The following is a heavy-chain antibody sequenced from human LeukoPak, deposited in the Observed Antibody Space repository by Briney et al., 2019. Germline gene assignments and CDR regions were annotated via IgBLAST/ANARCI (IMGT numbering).Heavy chain of an antibody. V-gene: IGHV3-21*05. CDR1: GFTFSSYS. D-gene: IGHD3-10*01. CDR3: ARPANLWIDYYYYMDV. J-gene: IGHJ6*03. CDR2: ISSSSSYI. Sequence: GGSLRLSCAASGFTFSSYSMNWVRQAPGKGLEWVSYISSSSSYIYYADSVKGRFTISRDNAKNSLYLQMNSLRAEDTAVYYCARPANLWIDYYYYMDVWGKGTTVTVSS.